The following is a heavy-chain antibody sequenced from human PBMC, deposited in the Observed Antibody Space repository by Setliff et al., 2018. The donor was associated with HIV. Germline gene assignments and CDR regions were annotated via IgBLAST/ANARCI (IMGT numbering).Heavy chain of an antibody. Sequence: ASVKVSCKASGYTFADYYMHWVRQAPGGGLEWMGILNPRGGNTTYAQMFQGRVTMTRDTSTSAVYLDLSSLRSEDTAVYYCARDGEGGYFAEWGQGTLVTVSS. CDR2: LNPRGGNT. CDR1: GYTFADYY. CDR3: ARDGEGGYFAE. V-gene: IGHV1-46*01. D-gene: IGHD3-22*01. J-gene: IGHJ4*02.